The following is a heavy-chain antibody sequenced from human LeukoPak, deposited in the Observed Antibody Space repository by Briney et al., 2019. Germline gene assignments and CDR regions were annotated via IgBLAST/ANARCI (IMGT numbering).Heavy chain of an antibody. V-gene: IGHV4-34*01. CDR1: GGSFSGYY. CDR2: INHSGST. Sequence: SETLSLTCAVYGGSFSGYYWSWIRQPPGKGLEWIGEINHSGSTNYNPSLMSRVTISVDTSKNQFSLKLSSATAADTAVYYCARASRGELSSAYFDYWGQGTLVTVSS. D-gene: IGHD3-16*02. CDR3: ARASRGELSSAYFDY. J-gene: IGHJ4*02.